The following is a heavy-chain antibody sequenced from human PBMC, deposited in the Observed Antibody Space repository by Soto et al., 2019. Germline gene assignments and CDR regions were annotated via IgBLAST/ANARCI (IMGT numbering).Heavy chain of an antibody. CDR2: LSDSGISI. CDR3: ARLRLTGYFDY. J-gene: IGHJ4*02. D-gene: IGHD2-15*01. V-gene: IGHV3-23*01. Sequence: GGSLRLSCTASGFTFSSHAMTWVRQAPGKGLEWVSGLSDSGISIYYADSVKGRFTISRDNAMNSLYLQMNSLRAEDTAVYYCARLRLTGYFDYWGQGTLVTVSS. CDR1: GFTFSSHA.